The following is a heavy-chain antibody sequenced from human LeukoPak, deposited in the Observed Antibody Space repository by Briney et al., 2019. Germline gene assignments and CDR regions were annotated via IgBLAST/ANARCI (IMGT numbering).Heavy chain of an antibody. J-gene: IGHJ4*02. D-gene: IGHD5-18*01. CDR1: GFRFSDYG. CDR2: IGGDGDST. CDR3: AKGVDTSCVGGACYFDY. Sequence: GGSLRVSCAASGFRFSDYGMNWVRQAPGKGLEWVSVIGGDGDSTYYAASVRDHFTVSRDNSKNILYLDMNRLRVDDTAVYFCAKGVDTSCVGGACYFDYWGQGVLVTVSS. V-gene: IGHV3-23*01.